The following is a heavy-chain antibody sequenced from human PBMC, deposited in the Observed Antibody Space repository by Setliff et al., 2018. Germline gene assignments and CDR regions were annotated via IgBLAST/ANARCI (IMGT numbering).Heavy chain of an antibody. CDR1: GYTFSNYG. J-gene: IGHJ3*01. CDR3: ARSSRSGYYHQRDSFDL. D-gene: IGHD5-12*01. Sequence: ASVKVSCKASGYTFSNYGITWVRQAPGQGLEWMGWISAYSGNTKYAQKLQGRVTMTTDTSTNTAYLEVRSLRSDDTAIYYCARSSRSGYYHQRDSFDLWGQGTRVTVSS. CDR2: ISAYSGNT. V-gene: IGHV1-18*01.